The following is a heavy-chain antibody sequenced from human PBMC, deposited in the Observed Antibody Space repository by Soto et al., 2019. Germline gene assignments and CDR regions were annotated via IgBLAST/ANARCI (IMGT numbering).Heavy chain of an antibody. J-gene: IGHJ6*02. V-gene: IGHV3-23*01. D-gene: IGHD2-2*01. Sequence: GGSLRPSCAASGFTFSSYAMSWVRQAPGKGLEWVSGISGSVGSTYYADSVKGRFTISRDNSKNTLYLQMNSLSAEDTAVYYCGKDHIVVVRAGIGYHGMDVWGQGTRVTVSS. CDR3: GKDHIVVVRAGIGYHGMDV. CDR1: GFTFSSYA. CDR2: ISGSVGST.